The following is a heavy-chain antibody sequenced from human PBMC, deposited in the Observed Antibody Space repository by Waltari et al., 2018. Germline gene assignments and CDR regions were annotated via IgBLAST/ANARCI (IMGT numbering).Heavy chain of an antibody. CDR3: ARSYGDPPFDY. CDR1: GFTLSRYE. V-gene: IGHV3-48*03. J-gene: IGHJ4*02. D-gene: IGHD4-17*01. CDR2: ISSSGSTI. Sequence: EVQLVESGGGLVQPGGSLRLPCAASGFTLSRYEMNWVRQAPGKGLEWVSYISSSGSTIYYTDSVKGRFTISRDNAKNSLYLQMNSLRAEDTAVYYCARSYGDPPFDYWGQGTLVTVSS.